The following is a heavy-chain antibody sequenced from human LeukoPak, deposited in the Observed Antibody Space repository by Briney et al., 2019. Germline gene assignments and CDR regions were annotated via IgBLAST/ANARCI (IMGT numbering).Heavy chain of an antibody. D-gene: IGHD3-10*01. CDR2: IYYTGST. CDR3: ARNPITLVRGGNWFDP. V-gene: IGHV4-59*01. J-gene: IGHJ5*02. Sequence: SETLSLTCTVSGGSISSYYWSWVRQPPGKGLEWIGYIYYTGSTTYNPSLKSRVIISVDMSKNQFSLKLTSVTAADTAVYYCARNPITLVRGGNWFDPWGQGTLVTVSS. CDR1: GGSISSYY.